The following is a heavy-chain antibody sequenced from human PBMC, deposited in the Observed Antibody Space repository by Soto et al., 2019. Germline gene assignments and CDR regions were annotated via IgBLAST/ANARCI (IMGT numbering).Heavy chain of an antibody. CDR1: GFTFSSSA. CDR3: AREGLITMVRGVIPPHNWFDP. CDR2: ISYDGSNK. V-gene: IGHV3-30-3*01. D-gene: IGHD3-10*01. J-gene: IGHJ5*02. Sequence: GWSLRLSCASSGFTFSSSAMHWVRHAPVKGLDLAAVISYDGSNKYYADSVKGRFTISRDNSKNTLYLQMNSLRAEDTAVYYCAREGLITMVRGVIPPHNWFDPWGQGTLVTVSS.